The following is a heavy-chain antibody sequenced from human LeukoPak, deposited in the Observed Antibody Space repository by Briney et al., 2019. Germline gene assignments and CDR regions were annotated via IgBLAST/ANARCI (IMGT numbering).Heavy chain of an antibody. Sequence: GGSLRLSCAASGFTVSSNYMSWVRQAPGKGLESFSVIYSGGSTYYADSVKGRFTISRDNSKNTLYLQMNSLRAEDTAVYYCASCRIAAAAIDAFDIWGQGTMVTVSS. CDR2: IYSGGST. CDR1: GFTVSSNY. V-gene: IGHV3-53*01. J-gene: IGHJ3*02. CDR3: ASCRIAAAAIDAFDI. D-gene: IGHD6-13*01.